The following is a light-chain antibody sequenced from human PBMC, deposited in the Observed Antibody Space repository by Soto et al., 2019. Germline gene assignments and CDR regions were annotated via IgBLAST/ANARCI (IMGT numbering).Light chain of an antibody. CDR3: QQYDNRPRR. V-gene: IGKV3-15*01. CDR1: QSVSSN. Sequence: IVMKHSPATLSVSKGEGATLSCRASQSVSSNLAWYQQKPGQAPRLLIYGASTRATGIPARFSGTGFGTEFTLTISSLQSGDSAVYCCQQYDNRPRRFGQGTKVDI. CDR2: GAS. J-gene: IGKJ1*01.